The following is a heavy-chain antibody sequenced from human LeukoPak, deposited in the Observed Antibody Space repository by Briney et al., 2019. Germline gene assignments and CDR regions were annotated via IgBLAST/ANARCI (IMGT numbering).Heavy chain of an antibody. J-gene: IGHJ4*02. CDR2: INPNSGGT. CDR1: GYTFTGYY. CDR3: ARLLEWSQARDY. Sequence: GASVKVSCKASGYTFTGYYMHWVRQAPGQGLEWMGRINPNSGGTNYAQKFQGRVTMTRDTSISTAYMELSRLRSDDTAVCYCARLLEWSQARDYWGQGTLVTVSS. V-gene: IGHV1-2*06. D-gene: IGHD3-3*01.